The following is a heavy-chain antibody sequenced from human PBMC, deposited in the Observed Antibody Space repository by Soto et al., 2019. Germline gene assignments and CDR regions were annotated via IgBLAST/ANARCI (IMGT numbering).Heavy chain of an antibody. Sequence: KPSETLSLTCTVSGGSISSGGYYWSWIRQHPGKGLEWTGYIYYSGSTYYNPSLKSRVTISVDASKNQFSLKLSSVTAADTAVYYCARTLTFNSYGYGTNFDYWGQGTLVTVSS. CDR2: IYYSGST. J-gene: IGHJ4*02. V-gene: IGHV4-31*03. D-gene: IGHD5-18*01. CDR3: ARTLTFNSYGYGTNFDY. CDR1: GGSISSGGYY.